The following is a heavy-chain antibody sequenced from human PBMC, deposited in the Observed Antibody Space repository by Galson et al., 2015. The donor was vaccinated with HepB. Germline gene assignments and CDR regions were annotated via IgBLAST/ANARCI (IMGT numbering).Heavy chain of an antibody. Sequence: ETLSLTCTVSGGSISSSSYYWGWIRQPPGKGLEWIGSIYYSGSTYYNPSLKSRVTISVDTSKNQFSLKLSSVTAADTAVYYCARADYVWGSYRYTHFDYWGQGTLVTVSS. CDR1: GGSISSSSYY. J-gene: IGHJ4*02. CDR2: IYYSGST. V-gene: IGHV4-39*07. CDR3: ARADYVWGSYRYTHFDY. D-gene: IGHD3-16*02.